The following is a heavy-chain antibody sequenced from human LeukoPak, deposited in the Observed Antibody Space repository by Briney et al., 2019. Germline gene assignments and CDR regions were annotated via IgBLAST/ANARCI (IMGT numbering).Heavy chain of an antibody. CDR3: AKGAFFGVVSDNWFDP. CDR2: ISGSGGST. J-gene: IGHJ5*02. CDR1: GFTFSSYA. D-gene: IGHD3-3*01. V-gene: IGHV3-23*01. Sequence: GGSLRLSCAASGFTFSSYAMSWVRQAPGKRLEWVSAISGSGGSTYYADSVKGRFTISRDNSKNTLYLQMNSLRAEDTAVYYCAKGAFFGVVSDNWFDPWGQGTLVTVSS.